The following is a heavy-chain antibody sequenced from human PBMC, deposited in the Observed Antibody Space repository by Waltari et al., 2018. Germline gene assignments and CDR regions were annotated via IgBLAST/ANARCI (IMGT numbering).Heavy chain of an antibody. V-gene: IGHV4-61*02. CDR3: ARGGLAPDY. CDR2: IYTSGST. D-gene: IGHD3-3*02. J-gene: IGHJ4*02. Sequence: QVQLQESGPGLVKPSQTLSLTCTVSGGSISSGSYYWSWIRQPAGKGLEWIGRIYTSGSTNYNPSLKSRVTISVDTSKNQFSLKLSSVTAADTAVYYCARGGLAPDYWGQGTLVTVSS. CDR1: GGSISSGSYY.